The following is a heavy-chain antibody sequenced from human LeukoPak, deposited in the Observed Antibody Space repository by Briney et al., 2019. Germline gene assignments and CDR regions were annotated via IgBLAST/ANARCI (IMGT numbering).Heavy chain of an antibody. J-gene: IGHJ4*02. CDR3: ARRRGGGLRENLDY. Sequence: PSETLSLTCTVCCGSLSSYYWSWIRQPPGKGLEWIGYIYYSGSTNYNPSLKSRVTISVDTSKNQFSLKLSSVTAADTAVYYCARRRGGGLRENLDYWGQGTLVTVSS. CDR1: CGSLSSYY. D-gene: IGHD3-10*01. CDR2: IYYSGST. V-gene: IGHV4-59*08.